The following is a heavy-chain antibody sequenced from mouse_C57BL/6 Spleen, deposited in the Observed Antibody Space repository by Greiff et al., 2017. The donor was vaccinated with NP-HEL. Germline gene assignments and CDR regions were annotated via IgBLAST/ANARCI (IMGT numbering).Heavy chain of an antibody. CDR2: ISYSGST. V-gene: IGHV3-1*01. CDR3: ARRGRGAMDY. Sequence: EVQRVESGPGMVKPSQSLSLTCTVTGYSITSGYDWHWIRHFPGNKLEWMGYISYSGSTNYNPSLKSRISITHDTSKNHFFLKLNSVTTEDTATYYCARRGRGAMDYWGQGTSVTVSS. J-gene: IGHJ4*01. CDR1: GYSITSGYD.